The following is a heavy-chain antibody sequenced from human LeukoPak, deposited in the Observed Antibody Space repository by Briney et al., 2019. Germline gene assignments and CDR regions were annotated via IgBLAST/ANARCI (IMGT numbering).Heavy chain of an antibody. CDR2: ISSSGSTI. Sequence: GGSLRLSCAASGFTFSSYEMNWVRQAPGKGLEWVSYISSSGSTIYYADSVKGRFTISRDNAKNSLYLQMNSLRAEDTALYYCASGGIYYGAAFDFWGQGTLVTVSS. V-gene: IGHV3-48*03. CDR3: ASGGIYYGAAFDF. D-gene: IGHD1-26*01. CDR1: GFTFSSYE. J-gene: IGHJ4*02.